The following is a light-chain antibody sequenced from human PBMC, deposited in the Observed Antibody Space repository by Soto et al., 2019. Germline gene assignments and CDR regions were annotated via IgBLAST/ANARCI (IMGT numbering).Light chain of an antibody. CDR1: SSDIDGYHY. Sequence: QSALTQPPSASGSPGQSVTISCTGTSSDIDGYHYVSWYQQHPGKAPKLMIYEVSNRPSGVPDRFSGSKSGNTASLTVSGLQAEDEADYYCSSYGGSNNLVFGGGTKLTVL. CDR2: EVS. J-gene: IGLJ2*01. V-gene: IGLV2-8*01. CDR3: SSYGGSNNLV.